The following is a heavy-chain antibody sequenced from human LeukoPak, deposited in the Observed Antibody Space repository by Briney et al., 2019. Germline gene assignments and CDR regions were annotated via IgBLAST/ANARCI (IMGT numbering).Heavy chain of an antibody. J-gene: IGHJ5*02. CDR3: ARRPALCISACCWFAP. CDR1: GYSFTNYW. Sequence: GESLKISCKGSGYSFTNYWIGWMRQMPGKGLEWMGIIYPGSSDIRYNPSFQGQVTISADKSISTAYLQWSSLKASDTAIYYCARRPALCISACCWFAPWGQGTLVTVSS. V-gene: IGHV5-51*01. CDR2: IYPGSSDI. D-gene: IGHD3-3*02.